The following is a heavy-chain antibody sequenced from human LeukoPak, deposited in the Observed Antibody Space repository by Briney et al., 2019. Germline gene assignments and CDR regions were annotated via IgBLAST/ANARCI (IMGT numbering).Heavy chain of an antibody. CDR2: ISGSGGST. D-gene: IGHD3-22*01. J-gene: IGHJ4*02. Sequence: GGSLRLSCAASGFTFNNYAMTWVRQTPGKGLEWVSVISGSGGSTYYAGSVKGRFTISRDNSKNTLYLQMNSLRAEDTAVYYCAKGGDSSGYYYYFDYWGQGTLVTVSS. V-gene: IGHV3-23*01. CDR3: AKGGDSSGYYYYFDY. CDR1: GFTFNNYA.